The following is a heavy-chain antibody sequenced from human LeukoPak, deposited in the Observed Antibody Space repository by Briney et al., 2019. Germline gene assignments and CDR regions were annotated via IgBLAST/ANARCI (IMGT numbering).Heavy chain of an antibody. J-gene: IGHJ5*02. CDR1: GFTFSRCV. CDR3: ANEAYGSGSYYSHNWFDP. CDR2: VTGSGAST. Sequence: PGGSLRLSCAASGFTFSRCVMSWVRQAPGKGLEWVSSVTGSGASTYYADSVKGRFTISRDNSKNMLYLQMNSLRGEDTAVYYCANEAYGSGSYYSHNWFDPWGQGTLVTVST. D-gene: IGHD3-10*01. V-gene: IGHV3-23*01.